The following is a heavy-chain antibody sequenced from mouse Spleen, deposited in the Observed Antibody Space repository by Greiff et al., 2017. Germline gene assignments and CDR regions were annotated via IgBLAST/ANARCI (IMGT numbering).Heavy chain of an antibody. CDR3: ARGVTTVVFDH. CDR2: IDPSDSET. J-gene: IGHJ2*01. D-gene: IGHD1-1*01. Sequence: VQLQQPGAELVRPGSSVKLSCKASGYTFTSYWMHWVKQRPIQGLEWIGNIDPSDSETHYNQKFKDKATLTVDKSSSTAYMQLSSLTSEESAVYYCARGVTTVVFDHWGQGTTLTVSP. V-gene: IGHV1-52*01. CDR1: GYTFTSYW.